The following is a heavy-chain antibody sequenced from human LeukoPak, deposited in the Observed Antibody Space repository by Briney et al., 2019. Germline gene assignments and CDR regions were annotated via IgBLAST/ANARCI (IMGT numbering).Heavy chain of an antibody. CDR1: GGSISSYY. CDR2: IYYSGST. V-gene: IGHV4-59*01. J-gene: IGHJ4*02. CDR3: ARGTTVTTPFDY. D-gene: IGHD4-17*01. Sequence: PSETLSLTCTVSGGSISSYYWSWIRQPPGKGLEWIGYIYYSGSTNYNPSLKSRVTIPVDTSKNQFSLKLNSVTAADTAVYYCARGTTVTTPFDYWGQGTLVTVSS.